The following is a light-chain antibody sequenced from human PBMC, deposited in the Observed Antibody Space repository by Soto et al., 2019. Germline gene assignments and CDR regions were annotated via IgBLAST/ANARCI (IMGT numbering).Light chain of an antibody. Sequence: EIVLTQSPGTLSLSPGERATLSCSASQTVNSNFLAWYQQKPGQAPRLLIYGASIRATGIPDRFSGSGSGTDFTLTINKLEPDDFALCFCQNYGSPPVTFGGGTKVEIK. CDR1: QTVNSNF. V-gene: IGKV3-20*01. CDR2: GAS. CDR3: QNYGSPPVT. J-gene: IGKJ4*01.